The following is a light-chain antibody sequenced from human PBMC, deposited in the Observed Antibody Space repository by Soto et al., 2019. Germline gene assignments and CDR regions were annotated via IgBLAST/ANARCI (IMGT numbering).Light chain of an antibody. CDR2: EVS. CDR1: SSDVGGYNY. V-gene: IGLV2-8*01. J-gene: IGLJ2*01. Sequence: QSALTQPPSASGSPGQSVTISCTGTSSDVGGYNYVSWYQQHPGKAPKLMIYEVSKRPSGVPDRFSGSKSGNTASLTVSGLQAEDEADYYCSSYGGSNNLVFXGGTKVTVL. CDR3: SSYGGSNNLV.